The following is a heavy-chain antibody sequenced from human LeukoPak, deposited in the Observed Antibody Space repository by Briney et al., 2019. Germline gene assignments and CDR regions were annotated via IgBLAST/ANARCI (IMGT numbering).Heavy chain of an antibody. CDR1: GFTFSICA. Sequence: GGSLRPSCAVSGFTFSICAMSWVRQAPGKGLEWVSTISGSGASTCYADSVKGRFIISRDTSKNTLYLQMNSLRAEDTAVYYCAKLRNTSPLYYFDYWGQGTLVTVSS. J-gene: IGHJ4*02. V-gene: IGHV3-23*01. CDR2: ISGSGAST. D-gene: IGHD2/OR15-2a*01. CDR3: AKLRNTSPLYYFDY.